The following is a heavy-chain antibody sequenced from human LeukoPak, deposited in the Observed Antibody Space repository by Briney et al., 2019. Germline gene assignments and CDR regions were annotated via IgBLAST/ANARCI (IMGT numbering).Heavy chain of an antibody. CDR2: ISWDGGST. Sequence: TGGSLRLSCAASGFTFDDYAMHWVRQAPGRGLEWVSLISWDGGSTYYADSVKGRFTISRDNAKNSLYLQMNSLRAEDTALYYCAKGRIAVAGTLGYGMDVWGQGTTVTVSS. D-gene: IGHD6-19*01. CDR1: GFTFDDYA. J-gene: IGHJ6*02. V-gene: IGHV3-43D*03. CDR3: AKGRIAVAGTLGYGMDV.